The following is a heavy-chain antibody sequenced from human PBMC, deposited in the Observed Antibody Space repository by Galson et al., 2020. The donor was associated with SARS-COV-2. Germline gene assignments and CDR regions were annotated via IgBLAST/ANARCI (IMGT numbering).Heavy chain of an antibody. Sequence: SQASETLSLTCAVYGGSFSRYYWGWIRQSPGKGLEWIGEITPTGSINHNPSLKSRVTISKDTSKNQFSLRLRSVTAADTAMYFCARGARDVTMMVMIATAASYYFDFWGQGSLVTVSS. V-gene: IGHV4-34*01. CDR1: GGSFSRYY. D-gene: IGHD3-22*01. CDR3: ARGARDVTMMVMIATAASYYFDF. J-gene: IGHJ4*02. CDR2: ITPTGSI.